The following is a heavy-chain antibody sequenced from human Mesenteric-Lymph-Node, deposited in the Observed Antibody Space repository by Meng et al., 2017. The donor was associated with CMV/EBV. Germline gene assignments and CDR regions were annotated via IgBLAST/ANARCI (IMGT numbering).Heavy chain of an antibody. Sequence: ASVKVSCKASGYTFTGYFMHWVRQAPGQGLEWMGWINPDSGGTNYAQKFQGRVSMTRDTSVSTAYMELSRLTSDDTAVYYCARGRRLRFLEWLPGDWGQGTLVTVSS. D-gene: IGHD3-3*01. CDR1: GYTFTGYF. J-gene: IGHJ4*02. CDR3: ARGRRLRFLEWLPGD. V-gene: IGHV1-2*02. CDR2: INPDSGGT.